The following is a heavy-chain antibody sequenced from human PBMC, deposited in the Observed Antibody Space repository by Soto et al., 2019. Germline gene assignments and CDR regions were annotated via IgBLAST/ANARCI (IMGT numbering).Heavy chain of an antibody. V-gene: IGHV3-33*01. J-gene: IGHJ4*02. D-gene: IGHD6-19*01. Sequence: QVQLVESGGGVVQPGRSLRLSCAASGFTFSSYGMHWVRQAPGKGLEWVAVIWYDGSNKYYADSVKGRFTISRDNSKNTLYLQMNSLRAEDTAVYYCARGAGIAVAGNYFDYWGQGTLVTVSS. CDR3: ARGAGIAVAGNYFDY. CDR1: GFTFSSYG. CDR2: IWYDGSNK.